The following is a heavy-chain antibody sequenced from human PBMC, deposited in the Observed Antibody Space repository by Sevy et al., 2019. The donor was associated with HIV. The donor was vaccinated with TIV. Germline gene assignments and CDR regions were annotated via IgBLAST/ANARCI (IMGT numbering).Heavy chain of an antibody. V-gene: IGHV1-46*03. D-gene: IGHD6-13*01. CDR3: ARDLRGIASRKGWYYYMDV. CDR1: GYTFTSYY. Sequence: ASVKVSCKASGYTFTSYYMHWVRQAPGQGLEWMGIINPSGGSTSYAQKFQGRVTMTRDTSTSTVYMELSSLRSEDTAVYYCARDLRGIASRKGWYYYMDVWGKGTTVTVSS. J-gene: IGHJ6*03. CDR2: INPSGGST.